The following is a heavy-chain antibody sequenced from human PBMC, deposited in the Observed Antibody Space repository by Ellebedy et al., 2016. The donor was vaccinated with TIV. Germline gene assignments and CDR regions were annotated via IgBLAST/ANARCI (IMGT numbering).Heavy chain of an antibody. D-gene: IGHD4-17*01. J-gene: IGHJ6*02. CDR2: IYPGDSDT. V-gene: IGHV5-51*01. CDR3: AKHEEAPTVTTLTNYYYGMDV. CDR1: GYIFPTYC. Sequence: GESLKISCKGSGYIFPTYCIGWVRQMPGKGLEWMGIIYPGDSDTRYTPSFQGQVTISADKSISTAYLQWSSLKASDTAMYYCAKHEEAPTVTTLTNYYYGMDVWGQGTTVTVSS.